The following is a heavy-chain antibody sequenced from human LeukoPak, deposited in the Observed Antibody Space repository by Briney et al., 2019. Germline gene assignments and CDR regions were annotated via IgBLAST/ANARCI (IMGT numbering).Heavy chain of an antibody. CDR1: GFTFSSNW. J-gene: IGHJ4*02. V-gene: IGHV3-74*01. Sequence: GGSLRLSCAASGFTFSSNWMHWVRQAPGKGLVWVSRINEDGSTTNYADSVKGRSTIFRDNAKNTLYLQMNSLRAEDTAVYYCVRDLGGRSGHWGQGTLVTVSS. D-gene: IGHD1-26*01. CDR3: VRDLGGRSGH. CDR2: INEDGSTT.